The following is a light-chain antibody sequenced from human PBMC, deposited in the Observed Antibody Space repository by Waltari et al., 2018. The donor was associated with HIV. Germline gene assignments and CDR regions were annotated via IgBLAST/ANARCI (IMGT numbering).Light chain of an antibody. Sequence: QSALTQPASVSASPGQSITISCTGTDPHHYDVSWYQPRPGEAPKVIIFEVVNRPSGVSNRFSGSRSGNTASLTISGLLAEDEADYFCTSYISSAIPVFGGGTKVTVL. V-gene: IGLV2-14*01. CDR3: TSYISSAIPV. CDR1: DPHHYD. J-gene: IGLJ2*01. CDR2: EVV.